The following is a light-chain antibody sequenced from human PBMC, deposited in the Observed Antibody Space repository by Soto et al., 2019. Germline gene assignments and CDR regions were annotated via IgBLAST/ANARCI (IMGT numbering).Light chain of an antibody. CDR2: GAS. CDR3: QQYNNWPLT. Sequence: EVVMTQSPATLSVSPGERATLSCRASQSVNSNLAWYQQKPGQAPRLLIYGASTRATGIPARFSGSGSGTEFTLTISSLQSEDFAVYYCQQYNNWPLTFGQGTRWIS. V-gene: IGKV3-15*01. J-gene: IGKJ1*01. CDR1: QSVNSN.